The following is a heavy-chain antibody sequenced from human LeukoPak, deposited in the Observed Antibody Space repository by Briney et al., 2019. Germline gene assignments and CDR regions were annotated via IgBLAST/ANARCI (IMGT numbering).Heavy chain of an antibody. CDR3: ARDTCSGGSCSWYYFDY. J-gene: IGHJ4*02. CDR1: GYSFTGYY. V-gene: IGHV1-2*02. Sequence: ASVKVSCKASGYSFTGYYIHWVRQAPGQGLEWMGWINPNTGGTNYAQKFQGRVTMTRDTSINTAYMELSRLRSDDTAVYYCARDTCSGGSCSWYYFDYWGPGTLVTVSS. D-gene: IGHD2-15*01. CDR2: INPNTGGT.